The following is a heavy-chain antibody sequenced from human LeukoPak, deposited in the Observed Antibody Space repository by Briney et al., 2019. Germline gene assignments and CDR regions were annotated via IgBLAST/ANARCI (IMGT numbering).Heavy chain of an antibody. CDR2: IHWNDDK. Sequence: SGPTLVKPTQTLTLTCTFSGFSLSTSGVAVGWIRQPPGKALEWLAHIHWNDDKTYRPPLKSRLTITKDTSKNQVVLTMTNMDPVDTATYYCAHSPYVVVPAAIWFDPWGQGTLVTVSS. D-gene: IGHD2-2*01. CDR3: AHSPYVVVPAAIWFDP. V-gene: IGHV2-5*01. CDR1: GFSLSTSGVA. J-gene: IGHJ5*02.